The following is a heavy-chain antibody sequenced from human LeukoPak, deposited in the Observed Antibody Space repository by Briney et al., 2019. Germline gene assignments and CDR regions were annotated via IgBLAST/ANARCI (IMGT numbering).Heavy chain of an antibody. J-gene: IGHJ4*02. V-gene: IGHV4-34*01. Sequence: SETLSLTCAVYGGSFSGYYWSWIRQPPGKGLEWIGEINHSGSTNYNPSLKSRVTISVDTSKNQFSLKLSSVTAADTAVYYCASGGVAGTTFGYWGQGTLVTVSS. D-gene: IGHD6-19*01. CDR1: GGSFSGYY. CDR2: INHSGST. CDR3: ASGGVAGTTFGY.